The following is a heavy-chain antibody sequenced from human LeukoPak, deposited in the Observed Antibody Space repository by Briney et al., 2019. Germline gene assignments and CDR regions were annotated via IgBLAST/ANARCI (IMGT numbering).Heavy chain of an antibody. J-gene: IGHJ4*02. CDR3: AKSPGSSGYYYFDY. V-gene: IGHV3-23*01. CDR1: GFTFSSYD. CDR2: ISGSGGNT. Sequence: GGSLRLSCAASGFTFSSYDMSWVRQAPGKGPEWVSAISGSGGNTYYADSVQGRFTISRDNSKNTLYLQMNSLRAEDTAVYYCAKSPGSSGYYYFDYWGQGTLVTVSS. D-gene: IGHD5-12*01.